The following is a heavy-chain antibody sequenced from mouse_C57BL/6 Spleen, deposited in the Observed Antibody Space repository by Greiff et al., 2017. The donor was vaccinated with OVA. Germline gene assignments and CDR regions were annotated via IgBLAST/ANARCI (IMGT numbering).Heavy chain of an antibody. CDR1: GYTFTSYW. CDR3: ALSTTVVATPYAMDY. J-gene: IGHJ4*01. D-gene: IGHD1-1*01. Sequence: QVQLKQPGAELVMPGASVTLSCKASGYTFTSYWMHWVKQRPGQGLEWIGEIDPSASYTNYNQKFKGKSTLTVDKSSSTAYMQLSSLTSEDSAVYYCALSTTVVATPYAMDYWGQGTSVTVAS. CDR2: IDPSASYT. V-gene: IGHV1-69*01.